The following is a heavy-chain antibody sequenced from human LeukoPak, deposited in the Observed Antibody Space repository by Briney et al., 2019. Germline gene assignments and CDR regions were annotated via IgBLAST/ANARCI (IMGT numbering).Heavy chain of an antibody. CDR1: GFTFDDYA. J-gene: IGHJ3*02. Sequence: PGGSLRLSCAASGFTFDDYAMHWVRQAPGKGLEWVAVIWYDGSNKYYADSVKGRFTISRDNSKNTLYLQMNSLRAEDTAVYYCAKDGTGIAAADAFDIWGQGTMVTVSS. D-gene: IGHD6-13*01. CDR2: IWYDGSNK. V-gene: IGHV3-30*02. CDR3: AKDGTGIAAADAFDI.